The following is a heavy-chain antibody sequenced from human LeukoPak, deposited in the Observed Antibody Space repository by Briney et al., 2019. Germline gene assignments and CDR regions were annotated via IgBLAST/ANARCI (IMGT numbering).Heavy chain of an antibody. Sequence: GGSLRLSCAASGFTFGSYGMHWVRQAPGKGLEWVAAISYDGSYKYYADSVKDRFTISRDFSKNTLYLRMSSLRAEDTAVYYCAKTYSSGWWDLDFWGXGTLVSVSS. D-gene: IGHD6-19*01. CDR2: ISYDGSYK. CDR1: GFTFGSYG. V-gene: IGHV3-30*18. CDR3: AKTYSSGWWDLDF. J-gene: IGHJ4*02.